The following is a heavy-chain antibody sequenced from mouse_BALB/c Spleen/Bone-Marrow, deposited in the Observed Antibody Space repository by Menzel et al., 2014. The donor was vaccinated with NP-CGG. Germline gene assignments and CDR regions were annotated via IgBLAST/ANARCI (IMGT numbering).Heavy chain of an antibody. CDR3: ARGWYSMDD. Sequence: VQLQQSGAEQMPPGASVKISCKATGYTFSNYWIEWVKQRPGHGREWIGEILPGNTNANYNENFKDRATFTADTSSNTAYMQLSSLTSEDSAVYYCARGWYSMDDWGQGTSVTVSS. CDR2: ILPGNTNA. V-gene: IGHV1-9*01. J-gene: IGHJ4*01. CDR1: GYTFSNYW.